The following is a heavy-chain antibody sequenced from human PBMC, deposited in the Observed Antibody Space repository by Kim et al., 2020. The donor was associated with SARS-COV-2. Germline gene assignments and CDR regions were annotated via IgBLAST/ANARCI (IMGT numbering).Heavy chain of an antibody. D-gene: IGHD6-6*01. Sequence: SETLSLTCAVYGGSFSGYYWSWIRQPPGKGLEWIGEINHSGSTNYNPSLKSRVTISVDTSKNQFSLKLSSVTAADTAVYYCARFHRGIAARPFDYWGQGTLVTVSS. CDR3: ARFHRGIAARPFDY. V-gene: IGHV4-34*01. CDR1: GGSFSGYY. CDR2: INHSGST. J-gene: IGHJ4*02.